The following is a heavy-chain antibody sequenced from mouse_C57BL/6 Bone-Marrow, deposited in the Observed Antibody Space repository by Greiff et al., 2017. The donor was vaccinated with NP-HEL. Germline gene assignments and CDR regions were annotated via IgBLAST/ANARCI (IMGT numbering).Heavy chain of an antibody. J-gene: IGHJ4*01. CDR3: ARGGNYVGALDY. D-gene: IGHD2-1*01. Sequence: EVMLVESVAELVRPGASVKLSCTASGFNIKNTYMHWVKQRPEQGLEWIGRIDPANGNTKYAPKFQGKGTITADSSSNTAYLQLGSLTSEDTAIYYWARGGNYVGALDYWGQGASVTVAS. CDR2: IDPANGNT. V-gene: IGHV14-3*01. CDR1: GFNIKNTY.